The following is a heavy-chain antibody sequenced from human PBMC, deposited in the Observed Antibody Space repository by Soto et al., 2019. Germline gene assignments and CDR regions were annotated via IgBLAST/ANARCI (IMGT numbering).Heavy chain of an antibody. CDR3: ARDSAIAARPDYYYGMDV. J-gene: IGHJ6*02. D-gene: IGHD6-6*01. V-gene: IGHV4-59*01. Sequence: KPSETLSLTCTVSGGSISSYYWSWIRQPPGKGLEWIGYIYYSGSTNYNPSLKSRVTISVDTSKNQFSLKLSSVTAADTAVYYCARDSAIAARPDYYYGMDVWGQGTTVTVSS. CDR1: GGSISSYY. CDR2: IYYSGST.